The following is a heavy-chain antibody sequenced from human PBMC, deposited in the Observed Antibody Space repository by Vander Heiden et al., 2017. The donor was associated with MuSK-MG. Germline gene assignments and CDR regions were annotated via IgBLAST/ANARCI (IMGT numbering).Heavy chain of an antibody. CDR2: INHRGST. J-gene: IGHJ3*02. CDR1: VGSFSGYY. Sequence: QGQLQLSAAGLFDPSETLSLTCAVDVGSFSGYYWIWFRPPPGKGLEWIGKINHRGSTNYNPTLKSRVTISVDTSKNKFSMKLSAVTAADTAVYYCARGPFDIWGQGTMVTVSS. CDR3: ARGPFDI. V-gene: IGHV4-34*01.